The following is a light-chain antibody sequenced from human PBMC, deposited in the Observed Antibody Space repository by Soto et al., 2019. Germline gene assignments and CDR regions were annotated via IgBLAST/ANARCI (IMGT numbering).Light chain of an antibody. CDR2: GAS. V-gene: IGKV3-20*01. CDR3: QHYVSPPIT. J-gene: IGKJ5*01. CDR1: QSVSSSF. Sequence: EIVLTQSPGTLSLSPGERATLSCRASQSVSSSFLAWYQQKVGQAPRLLIYGASSRATGISDRFSGSGSGTDFTLTISRLEPEDFAVYYCQHYVSPPITFGQGTRLEIK.